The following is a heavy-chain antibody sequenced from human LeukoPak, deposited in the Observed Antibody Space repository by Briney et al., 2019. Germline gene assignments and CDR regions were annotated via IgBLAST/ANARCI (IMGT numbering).Heavy chain of an antibody. D-gene: IGHD2-15*01. CDR1: GFTFSSYW. CDR2: IKQDGSEK. V-gene: IGHV3-7*01. J-gene: IGHJ5*02. CDR3: ARGADGVSSNSRGWFDP. Sequence: PGGSLRLSCAASGFTFSSYWMSWVRQAPGKGLEWVAHIKQDGSEKYYVDSVKGRFTISRDNAKNSLYLQMNSLRAEDTAVYSCARGADGVSSNSRGWFDPWGQGTLVTVSS.